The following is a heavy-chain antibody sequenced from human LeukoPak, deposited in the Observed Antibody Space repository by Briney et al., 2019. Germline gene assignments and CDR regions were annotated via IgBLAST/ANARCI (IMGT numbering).Heavy chain of an antibody. CDR2: ICIDGST. D-gene: IGHD1-1*01. Sequence: GGSLRLSCAASGFTVSTNFMNWVRQAPGKGLEWVSVICIDGSTFYADSVKGRFTVSRDNSKNTVYLQLHSLRAENTAVYHFARAGHVSRTEVAIYYFYYGLDVWGRGTTVTISS. CDR1: GFTVSTNF. CDR3: ARAGHVSRTEVAIYYFYYGLDV. V-gene: IGHV3-66*01. J-gene: IGHJ6*02.